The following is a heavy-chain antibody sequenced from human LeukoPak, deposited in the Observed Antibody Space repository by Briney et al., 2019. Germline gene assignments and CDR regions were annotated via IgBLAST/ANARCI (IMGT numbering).Heavy chain of an antibody. D-gene: IGHD2-2*01. CDR3: AREEHQLLFMGGYYYYMDV. V-gene: IGHV1-46*01. CDR1: GNTFTSYN. CDR2: INPSGGST. Sequence: ASVKVSCKASGNTFTSYNMHWVRQAPGQGLEWMGIINPSGGSTSYAQKFQGRVTMTRDTSTSTVYMELSSLRSEDTAVYYCAREEHQLLFMGGYYYYMDVWGKGTTVTVSS. J-gene: IGHJ6*03.